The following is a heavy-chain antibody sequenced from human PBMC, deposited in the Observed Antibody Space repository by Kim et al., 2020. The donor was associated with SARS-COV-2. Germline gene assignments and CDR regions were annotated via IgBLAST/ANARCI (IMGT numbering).Heavy chain of an antibody. D-gene: IGHD6-19*01. V-gene: IGHV4-4*02. CDR2: IYHSGST. CDR3: ARGSLDPSTGSGWHGLYYYYYGMDV. J-gene: IGHJ6*02. CDR1: GGSISSSNW. Sequence: SETLSLTCAVSGGSISSSNWWSWVRQPPGKGLEWIGEIYHSGSTNYNPSLKSRVTISVDKSKNQFSLKLSSVTAADTAVYYCARGSLDPSTGSGWHGLYYYYYGMDVWGQGTTVTVSS.